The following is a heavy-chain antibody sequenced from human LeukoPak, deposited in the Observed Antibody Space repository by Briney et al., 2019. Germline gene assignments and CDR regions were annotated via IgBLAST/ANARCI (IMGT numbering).Heavy chain of an antibody. Sequence: ASVKVSCKASGGTISSYAISWVRQAPGQGLEWMGGIIPIFGPVNYAQNFQGRVTITADESTSTAYMELSSLRSEDTAVYYCANTRGYCYAVFDPWGQGTLVTVSS. D-gene: IGHD5-18*01. V-gene: IGHV1-69*13. CDR1: GGTISSYA. J-gene: IGHJ5*02. CDR2: IIPIFGPV. CDR3: ANTRGYCYAVFDP.